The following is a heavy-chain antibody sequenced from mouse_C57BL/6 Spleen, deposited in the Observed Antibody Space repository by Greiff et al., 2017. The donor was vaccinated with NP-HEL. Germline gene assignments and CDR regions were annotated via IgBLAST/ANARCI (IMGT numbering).Heavy chain of an antibody. J-gene: IGHJ2*01. CDR2: IDPSDSYT. D-gene: IGHD2-14*01. V-gene: IGHV1-69*01. CDR1: GYTFTSYW. CDR3: ARYRLYYFNY. Sequence: QVQLKQPGAELVMPGASVKLSCKASGYTFTSYWMHWVKQRPGQGLEWIGEIDPSDSYTNYNQKFKGKSTLTVDKSSSTAYMQLSSLTSEDSAVSYCARYRLYYFNYWGQGTTLTVSS.